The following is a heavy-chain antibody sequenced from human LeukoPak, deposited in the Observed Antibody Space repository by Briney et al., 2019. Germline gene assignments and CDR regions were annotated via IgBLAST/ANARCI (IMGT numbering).Heavy chain of an antibody. CDR3: ARDPYSNYFIDY. V-gene: IGHV3-21*01. D-gene: IGHD4-11*01. Sequence: PGVSLRLSCAASGFTFSSYSMNWVRQAPGKGLEWVSSISSSSSYIYYADSVKGRFTISRDNAKNSLYLQMNSLRAEDTAVYYCARDPYSNYFIDYWGQGTLVTVSS. CDR1: GFTFSSYS. CDR2: ISSSSSYI. J-gene: IGHJ4*02.